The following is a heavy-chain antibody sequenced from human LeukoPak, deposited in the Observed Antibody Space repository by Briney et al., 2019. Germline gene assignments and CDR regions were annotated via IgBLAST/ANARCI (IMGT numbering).Heavy chain of an antibody. Sequence: ASVKVSCKVSGYTLTELSMHWVRQAPGKGLEWMGWINPNSGGTNYAQKFQGRVTMTRDTSISTAYMELSRLRSDDTAVYYCARDRGQDIVVVPAAPLYYFDYWGQGTLVTVSS. CDR2: INPNSGGT. CDR3: ARDRGQDIVVVPAAPLYYFDY. D-gene: IGHD2-2*01. V-gene: IGHV1-2*02. CDR1: GYTLTELS. J-gene: IGHJ4*02.